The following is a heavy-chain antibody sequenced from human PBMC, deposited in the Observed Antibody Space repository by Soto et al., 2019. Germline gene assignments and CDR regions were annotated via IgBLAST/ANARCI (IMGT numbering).Heavy chain of an antibody. CDR3: ARSRITGTPGAVYYYYGMDV. D-gene: IGHD1-7*01. J-gene: IGHJ6*02. Sequence: QVQLVQSGAEVKKPGSSVKVSCKASGGTFSSYAISWVRQAPGQGLEWMGGIIPIFGTANYAQKFQGRVTITADESTSTAYMELSSLRSEDTAVYYCARSRITGTPGAVYYYYGMDVWGQGTTVTVSS. CDR2: IIPIFGTA. CDR1: GGTFSSYA. V-gene: IGHV1-69*01.